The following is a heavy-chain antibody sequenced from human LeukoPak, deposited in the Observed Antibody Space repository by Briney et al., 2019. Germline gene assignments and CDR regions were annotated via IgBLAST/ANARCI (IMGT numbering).Heavy chain of an antibody. D-gene: IGHD1-26*01. CDR3: IRGAASGSYYGFDV. V-gene: IGHV3-73*01. CDR1: GFTFSGST. CDR2: IRSKANNYAT. J-gene: IGHJ6*02. Sequence: GGSLRLSCAASGFTFSGSTMHWVRQASGKGLEWVGRIRSKANNYATAYATSVKGRFTLSRDDSKNTAYLQMNSLKTEGTAVYYCIRGAASGSYYGFDVWGQGATVTVSS.